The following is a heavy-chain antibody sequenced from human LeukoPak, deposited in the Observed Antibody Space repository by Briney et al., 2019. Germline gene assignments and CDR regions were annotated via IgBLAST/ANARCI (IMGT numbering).Heavy chain of an antibody. D-gene: IGHD4-17*01. CDR1: GGSISSSSYY. CDR2: IYYSGST. CDR3: ASQDYGDYVVDP. J-gene: IGHJ5*02. Sequence: PSETLSLTCTVSGGSISSSSYYWGWIRQPPGKGLEWIGSIYYSGSTYYNPSLKSRVTISVDTSKNQFSLKLSSVTAADTAVYYCASQDYGDYVVDPWGQGTLVTVSS. V-gene: IGHV4-39*01.